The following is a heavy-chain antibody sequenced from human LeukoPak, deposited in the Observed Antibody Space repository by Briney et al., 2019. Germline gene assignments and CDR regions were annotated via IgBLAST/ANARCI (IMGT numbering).Heavy chain of an antibody. V-gene: IGHV4-59*01. D-gene: IGHD1-1*01. CDR3: AKDLLNWNDDLDY. J-gene: IGHJ4*02. Sequence: PSETLSLTCTVSGGSISSYYWSWIRQPPGKGLEWIGYIYYSGSTNYNPSLKSRVTISVDTSKNQFSLKLSSVTAADTAVYYCAKDLLNWNDDLDYWGQGTLVTVSS. CDR1: GGSISSYY. CDR2: IYYSGST.